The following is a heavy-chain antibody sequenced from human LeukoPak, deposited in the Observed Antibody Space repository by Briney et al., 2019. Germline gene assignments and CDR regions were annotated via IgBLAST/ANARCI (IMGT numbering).Heavy chain of an antibody. CDR3: AKSFLGYSYFI. Sequence: GGSLRLSCTASGFTFSNYAMSWVRQAPGKGLERVSTISGSGDNTHYADSVKGRFTISRDNSMNTLYVQMNSLRAEDAAVYYCAKSFLGYSYFIWGQGTMVTVSS. D-gene: IGHD2-15*01. J-gene: IGHJ3*02. V-gene: IGHV3-23*01. CDR1: GFTFSNYA. CDR2: ISGSGDNT.